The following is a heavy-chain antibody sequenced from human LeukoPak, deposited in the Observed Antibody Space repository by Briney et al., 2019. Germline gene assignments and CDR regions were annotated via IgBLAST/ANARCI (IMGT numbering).Heavy chain of an antibody. V-gene: IGHV3-23*01. CDR2: ISGSGGST. Sequence: SGGSLRLSCAASGFTFSSYAMSWVRQAPGKGLEWVSAISGSGGSTYYADSVKGRFTISRDNSRNTLYLQMNSLRVEDTAVYYCARGGQQWLAIDYWGQGTLVTVSS. CDR3: ARGGQQWLAIDY. CDR1: GFTFSSYA. J-gene: IGHJ4*02. D-gene: IGHD6-19*01.